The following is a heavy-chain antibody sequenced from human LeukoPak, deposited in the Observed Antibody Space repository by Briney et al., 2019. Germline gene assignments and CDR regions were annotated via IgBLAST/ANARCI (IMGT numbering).Heavy chain of an antibody. J-gene: IGHJ4*02. CDR3: AKASVGGWLLQASFDY. V-gene: IGHV3-30*18. Sequence: GRSLRLSCAASGFTFSSYGMHWVRQALGKGLEWVAVISYDGSNKYYADSVKGRFTISRDNSKNTLYLQMNSLRAEDTAVYYCAKASVGGWLLQASFDYWGQGTLVTVSS. CDR1: GFTFSSYG. D-gene: IGHD3-22*01. CDR2: ISYDGSNK.